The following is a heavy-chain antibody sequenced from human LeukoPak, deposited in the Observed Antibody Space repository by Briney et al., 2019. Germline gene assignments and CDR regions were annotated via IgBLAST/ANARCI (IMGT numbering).Heavy chain of an antibody. CDR2: ISGSGGST. D-gene: IGHD6-6*01. J-gene: IGHJ4*02. CDR1: GFTFSSYA. V-gene: IGHV3-23*01. Sequence: GGSLRLSCAASGFTFSSYAMSWVRQAPGKGLEWVSAISGSGGSTYYADSVKGRFTIPRDHSKNTLYLQMNSLRAEDTAVYYCAKGEKLVRDYWGQGTLVTVSS. CDR3: AKGEKLVRDY.